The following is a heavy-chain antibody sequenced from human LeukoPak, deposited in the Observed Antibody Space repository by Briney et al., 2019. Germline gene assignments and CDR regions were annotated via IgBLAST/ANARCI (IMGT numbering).Heavy chain of an antibody. Sequence: GALRLSCAASGFTFNTFNMNWVRQAPGKGLEWLSYITSTSSATYYADSLQGRFTISRDNAKNSLYLQINSLRADDTAVYYCARAIASYGDSAYWGQGTLVTVSS. D-gene: IGHD5-18*01. J-gene: IGHJ4*02. V-gene: IGHV3-48*04. CDR3: ARAIASYGDSAY. CDR1: GFTFNTFN. CDR2: ITSTSSAT.